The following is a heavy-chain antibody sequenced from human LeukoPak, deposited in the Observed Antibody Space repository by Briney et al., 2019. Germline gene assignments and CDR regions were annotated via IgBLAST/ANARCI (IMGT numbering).Heavy chain of an antibody. J-gene: IGHJ5*02. V-gene: IGHV4-34*01. D-gene: IGHD3-3*01. CDR3: ARGLITIFGVVSNWFDP. CDR2: INHSGST. Sequence: PSETLSLTCAVYGGSFSSYYWSWIRQPPGKGLEWIGEINHSGSTNYNPSLKSRVTISVDTSKNQFSLKLSSVTAADTAVYYCARGLITIFGVVSNWFDPWGQGTLVTVSS. CDR1: GGSFSSYY.